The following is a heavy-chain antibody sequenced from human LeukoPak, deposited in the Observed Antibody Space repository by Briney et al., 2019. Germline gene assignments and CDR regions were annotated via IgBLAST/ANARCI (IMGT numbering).Heavy chain of an antibody. Sequence: GRSLRLSRAASGFTFSSYAMHWVRQAPGKGLEWVAVISYDGSNKYYADSVKGRFTISRDNSKNTLYLQMNSLRAEDTAVYYCARIAVAGVVGYWGQGTLVTVSS. CDR2: ISYDGSNK. J-gene: IGHJ4*02. D-gene: IGHD6-19*01. V-gene: IGHV3-30-3*01. CDR1: GFTFSSYA. CDR3: ARIAVAGVVGY.